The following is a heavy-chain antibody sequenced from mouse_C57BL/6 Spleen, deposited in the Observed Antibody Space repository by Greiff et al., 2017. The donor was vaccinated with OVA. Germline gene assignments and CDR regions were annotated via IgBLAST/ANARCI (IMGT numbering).Heavy chain of an antibody. V-gene: IGHV1-26*01. J-gene: IGHJ4*01. Sequence: VQLQQSGPELVKPGASVKISCKASGYTFTDYYMNWVKQSHGKSLEWIGDINPNNGGTSYNQKFKGKATLTVDKSPSTAYMELRSLTSEDSAVYYCARITTVNYYAMDYWGQGTSVTVSS. CDR3: ARITTVNYYAMDY. CDR1: GYTFTDYY. CDR2: INPNNGGT. D-gene: IGHD1-1*01.